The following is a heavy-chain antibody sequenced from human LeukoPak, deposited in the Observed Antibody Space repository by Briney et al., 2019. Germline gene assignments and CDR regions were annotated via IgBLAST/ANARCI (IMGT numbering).Heavy chain of an antibody. CDR2: ISYDGINK. Sequence: AGSLRLSCAASGFTLSSYAMHWVGQAPGKGMEWVAVISYDGINKYYADSVTGRFTISRDNSKNTLYLQMNSLRAEDTAVYYCARDIGLGYYGDYVEMSLSYWGQGTLVTVPS. V-gene: IGHV3-30-3*01. D-gene: IGHD4-17*01. CDR3: ARDIGLGYYGDYVEMSLSY. J-gene: IGHJ4*02. CDR1: GFTLSSYA.